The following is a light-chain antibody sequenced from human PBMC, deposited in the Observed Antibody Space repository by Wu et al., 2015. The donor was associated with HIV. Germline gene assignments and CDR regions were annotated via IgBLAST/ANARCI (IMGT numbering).Light chain of an antibody. V-gene: IGKV1-8*01. CDR3: QQYINSWT. CDR2: TAS. J-gene: IGKJ1*01. CDR1: QNIRSS. Sequence: AIRMTQSPSSLSASTGDRVTITCRASQNIRSSLAWYQQKPGKAPTLLISTASTLQSGVPSRFSGSGFGTEFTLTITYLQSEDIATYYCQQYINSWTFGQGTKVEIK.